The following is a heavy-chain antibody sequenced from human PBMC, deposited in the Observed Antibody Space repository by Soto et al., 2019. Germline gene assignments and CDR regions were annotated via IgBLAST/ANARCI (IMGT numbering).Heavy chain of an antibody. D-gene: IGHD3-9*01. CDR1: GYTFTSYG. Sequence: GASVKVSCKASGYTFTSYGISWVRQAPGKGLAWMGWISAYNVNTNYAQKPQGRGTMTTDTSTSPAYMELRSLRSDDTAVYYCARAGGRYFDWLPKDAFDIWGQGTMVTVSS. V-gene: IGHV1-18*01. J-gene: IGHJ3*02. CDR3: ARAGGRYFDWLPKDAFDI. CDR2: ISAYNVNT.